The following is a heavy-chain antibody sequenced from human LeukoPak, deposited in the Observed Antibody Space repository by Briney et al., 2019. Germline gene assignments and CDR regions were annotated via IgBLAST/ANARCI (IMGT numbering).Heavy chain of an antibody. D-gene: IGHD1-26*01. CDR2: INHGGST. CDR1: GGPFSGYY. Sequence: SETLSLTCAVYGGPFSGYYWSWIRQPPGKGLEWIGEINHGGSTSYNPSLKSRVTISVDTSKNQFSLKLSSVTAADTAVYYCARDSGSYFDYWGQGTLVTVSS. V-gene: IGHV4-34*01. CDR3: ARDSGSYFDY. J-gene: IGHJ4*02.